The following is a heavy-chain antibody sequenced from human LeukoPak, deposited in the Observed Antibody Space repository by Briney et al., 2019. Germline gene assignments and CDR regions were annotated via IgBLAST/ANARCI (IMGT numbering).Heavy chain of an antibody. CDR1: GFSFSSYG. Sequence: PGGSLRLSCAASGFSFSSYGMHWVRQAPGKGLEWVAVIWYDGSIKYYGDSVKGRFTISRDNSKNTLYLQMNSLSAEDTAVYYCAKSRGYYYEKSGPADYWGQGTLVTFSS. CDR2: IWYDGSIK. J-gene: IGHJ4*02. V-gene: IGHV3-33*06. CDR3: AKSRGYYYEKSGPADY. D-gene: IGHD3-22*01.